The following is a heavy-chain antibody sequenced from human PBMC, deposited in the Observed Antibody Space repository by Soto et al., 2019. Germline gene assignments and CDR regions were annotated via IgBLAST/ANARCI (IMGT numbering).Heavy chain of an antibody. CDR2: INPSGGST. CDR3: ASAKYGSRGYYVSALDI. D-gene: IGHD3-22*01. V-gene: IGHV1-46*02. Sequence: GASVKVSSKAPGYTFNSYYMHWVRQAPGQGLEWMGIINPSGGSTNYAQKFQGRVTMTRDMSTSTVYMDLSSLRSEDTAVYYCASAKYGSRGYYVSALDIWGQGTMVTVSS. CDR1: GYTFNSYY. J-gene: IGHJ3*02.